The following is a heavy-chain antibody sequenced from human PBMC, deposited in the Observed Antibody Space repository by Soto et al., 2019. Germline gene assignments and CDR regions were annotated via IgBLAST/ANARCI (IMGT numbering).Heavy chain of an antibody. CDR2: IIPIFGTA. CDR1: GCTFSSYA. J-gene: IGHJ5*02. D-gene: IGHD2-15*01. V-gene: IGHV1-69*13. CDR3: AGLNCSGGSCYTASWFDP. Sequence: SVKVSCKASGCTFSSYAISWVRQAPGQGLEWMGGIIPIFGTANYAQKFQGRVTITADESTSTAYMELSSLRSEDTAVYYCAGLNCSGGSCYTASWFDPWGQGTLVTVSS.